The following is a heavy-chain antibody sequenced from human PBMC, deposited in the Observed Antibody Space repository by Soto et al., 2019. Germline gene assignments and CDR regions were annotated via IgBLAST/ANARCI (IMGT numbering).Heavy chain of an antibody. CDR1: GFTFSSYA. CDR2: ISGSGAST. V-gene: IGHV3-23*01. Sequence: GGSLRLSCAASGFTFSSYAMSWVRQAPGKGLEWVSTISGSGASTYYADSVKGRFTISRDNSKNTLYLQMNSLRAEDTAVYYCASFWYCSGGSCSRFDPWGQGTLVTVSS. CDR3: ASFWYCSGGSCSRFDP. D-gene: IGHD2-15*01. J-gene: IGHJ5*02.